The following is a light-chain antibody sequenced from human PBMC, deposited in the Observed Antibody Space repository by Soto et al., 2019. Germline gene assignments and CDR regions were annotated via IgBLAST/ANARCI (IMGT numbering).Light chain of an antibody. CDR1: QSVSSSY. CDR3: QQYDNWPQT. Sequence: EIVLTQSPGTLSLSPGERATLSCRASQSVSSSYLAWYQQKPGQAPRLLMYGASTRATGVPARFSGSGSGTEFTLTISNLQSEDFAVYYCQQYDNWPQTFGQGTKVDIK. CDR2: GAS. J-gene: IGKJ1*01. V-gene: IGKV3-15*01.